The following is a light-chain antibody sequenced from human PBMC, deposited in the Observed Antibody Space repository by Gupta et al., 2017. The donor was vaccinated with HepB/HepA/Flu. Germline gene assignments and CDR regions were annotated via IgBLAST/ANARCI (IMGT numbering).Light chain of an antibody. CDR3: SSYAGSNNFV. CDR2: ALT. V-gene: IGLV2-8*01. Sequence: QSALTQPPSASGSPGQSVTISCTGTSSDVGGYNYVSWYQLHPGKAPKLMIYALTNPASGVPYSFSCPQSCKNAPPTGSWLQAEDEADYYCSSYAGSNNFVFGTGTKVTVL. CDR1: SSDVGGYNY. J-gene: IGLJ1*01.